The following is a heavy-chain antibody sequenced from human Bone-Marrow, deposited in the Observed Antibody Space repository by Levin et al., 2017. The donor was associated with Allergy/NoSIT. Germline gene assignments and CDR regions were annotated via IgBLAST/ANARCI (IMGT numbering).Heavy chain of an antibody. V-gene: IGHV1-8*01. D-gene: IGHD5-24*01. CDR1: GYTFTSFD. Sequence: GASVKVSCKASGYTFTSFDMHWVRQAPGQGPEWMGWMNPNSGDTGYAQGFEGRVTLTRNTSMATAYMELDSLISEDTAVYYCARVPRLRWRHFFSWGQVTPVTVSS. CDR2: MNPNSGDT. J-gene: IGHJ4*02. CDR3: ARVPRLRWRHFFS.